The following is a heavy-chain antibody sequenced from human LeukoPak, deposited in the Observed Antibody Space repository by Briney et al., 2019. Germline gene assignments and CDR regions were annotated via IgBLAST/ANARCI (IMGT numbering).Heavy chain of an antibody. V-gene: IGHV3-74*01. CDR2: IDTDGSSI. CDR1: GFTFSSYW. D-gene: IGHD5-18*01. CDR3: ARTNIGYSYAPY. J-gene: IGHJ4*02. Sequence: GGSLRLSCAASGFTFSSYWMHWVRQAPGKGPVWVSRIDTDGSSIVYADSVKGRFTVSRDNAKNTLYLQMNSQRAEDTAVYYCARTNIGYSYAPYWGQGTLVTVSS.